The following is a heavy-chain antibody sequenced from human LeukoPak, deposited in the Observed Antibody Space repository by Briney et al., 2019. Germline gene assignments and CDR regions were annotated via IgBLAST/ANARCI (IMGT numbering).Heavy chain of an antibody. CDR1: GGSISSYY. J-gene: IGHJ6*03. CDR2: IYTSGST. Sequence: SETLSLTCAVSGGSISSYYWSWLRQPAGKGLEGIGRIYTSGSTNYNPSLKSRVTMSVDTSKNQFSLKLSSVTAADTAVYYCARDTHMDVWGKGTTVTVSS. V-gene: IGHV4-4*07. CDR3: ARDTHMDV.